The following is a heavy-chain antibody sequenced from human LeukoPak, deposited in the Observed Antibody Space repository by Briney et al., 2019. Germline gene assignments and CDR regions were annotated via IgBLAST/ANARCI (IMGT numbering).Heavy chain of an antibody. D-gene: IGHD6-19*01. CDR1: GGSFSGYY. CDR2: INHSGST. CDR3: ARLLSSLGRYSSGWASDY. V-gene: IGHV4-34*01. Sequence: PSETLSLTCAVYGGSFSGYYWSWIRQPPGKGLEWIGEINHSGSTNYNPSLKSRVTISVDTSKNQFSLKLSSVTAADTAVYYCARLLSSLGRYSSGWASDYWGQGTLVTVSS. J-gene: IGHJ4*02.